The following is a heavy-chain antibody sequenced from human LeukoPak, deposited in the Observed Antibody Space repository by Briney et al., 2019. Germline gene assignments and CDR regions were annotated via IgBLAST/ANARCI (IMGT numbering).Heavy chain of an antibody. CDR1: GGSFSGYY. D-gene: IGHD3-10*02. Sequence: PSETLSLTCAVYGGSFSGYYWSWIRQPPGKGLEWIGEINHSGSTNYNPSLKSRVTISVDTSKNQFSLKLSSVTAADTAVYYCARGGRGNRSVRRPFDYWRQGTLVTVSS. CDR2: INHSGST. J-gene: IGHJ4*02. V-gene: IGHV4-34*01. CDR3: ARGGRGNRSVRRPFDY.